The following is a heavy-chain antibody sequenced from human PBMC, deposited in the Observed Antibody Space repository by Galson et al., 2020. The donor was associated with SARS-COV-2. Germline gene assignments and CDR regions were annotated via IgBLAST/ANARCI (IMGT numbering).Heavy chain of an antibody. D-gene: IGHD1-26*01. CDR1: GFTFDDYA. J-gene: IGHJ3*02. CDR2: ISWNSGSI. V-gene: IGHV3-9*01. CDR3: AKDRIVGATHALDAFDI. Sequence: GGSLRLSCAASGFTFDDYAMHWVRQAPGKGLEWVSGISWNSGSIGYADSVKGRFTISRDNAKNSLYLQMNSLRAEDTALYYCAKDRIVGATHALDAFDIWGQGTMVTVSS.